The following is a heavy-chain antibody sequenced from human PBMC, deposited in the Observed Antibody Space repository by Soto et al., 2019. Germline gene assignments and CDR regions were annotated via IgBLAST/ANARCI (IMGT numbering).Heavy chain of an antibody. CDR2: INRGGSNK. CDR3: VRGPTFFDY. V-gene: IGHV3-11*01. Sequence: GGSLRLSCAASEFSFSDYCMAWVRQAPGKRLEWVAYINRGGSNKYYADSVKGRFTISRDNAKNSLYLQMNSLGVDDTAVYFCVRGPTFFDYWGQGMLVTV. D-gene: IGHD1-26*01. CDR1: EFSFSDYC. J-gene: IGHJ4*02.